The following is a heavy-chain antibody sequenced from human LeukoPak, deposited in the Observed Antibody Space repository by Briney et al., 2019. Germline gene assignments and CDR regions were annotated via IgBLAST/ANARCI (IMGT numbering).Heavy chain of an antibody. Sequence: GGSLRLSCSASGFTFSSYAMHWVRQAPGKGLEWVSYISSGSGTIYYAGSVKGRFTISRDNSKNTMYLQIDSLRGDDTAVYYCAKYGVVLPPGSHIPHWFDPWGQGCLVTVSS. CDR1: GFTFSSYA. CDR3: AKYGVVLPPGSHIPHWFDP. V-gene: IGHV3-48*01. D-gene: IGHD2-15*01. J-gene: IGHJ5*02. CDR2: ISSGSGTI.